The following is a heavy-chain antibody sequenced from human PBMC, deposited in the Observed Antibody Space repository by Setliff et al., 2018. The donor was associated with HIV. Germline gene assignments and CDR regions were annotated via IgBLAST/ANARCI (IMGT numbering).Heavy chain of an antibody. Sequence: SETLSLTCTVSGGSISSGSYYWSWIRQSPGKALEWIGYIYASGSIIYNPSLKSRVTMSVDTSMDQFSLKLNSVTAADTAVYYCAAASSWDPLLDYWGQGTLVTVSS. V-gene: IGHV4-61*01. CDR1: GGSISSGSYY. J-gene: IGHJ4*02. CDR2: IYASGSI. D-gene: IGHD6-13*01. CDR3: AAASSWDPLLDY.